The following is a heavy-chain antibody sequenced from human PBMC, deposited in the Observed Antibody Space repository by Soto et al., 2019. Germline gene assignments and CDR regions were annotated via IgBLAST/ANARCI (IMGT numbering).Heavy chain of an antibody. CDR2: ICNSGTT. CDR1: GGSIRSYC. D-gene: IGHD3-22*01. Sequence: QVQLQESGPTLVKPSQTLSLTCTVSGGSIRSYCWTWIRQPQGEGLEWIGCICNSGTTNYTPSFKSRVAISIDTQKNLYYLQLSSVTVADTAFYYCVGGGSIVVATRRLMDVWGKGTTVTVSS. CDR3: VGGGSIVVATRRLMDV. J-gene: IGHJ6*03. V-gene: IGHV4-59*03.